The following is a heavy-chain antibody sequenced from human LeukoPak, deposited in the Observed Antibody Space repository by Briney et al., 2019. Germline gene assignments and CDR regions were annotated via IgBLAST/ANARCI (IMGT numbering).Heavy chain of an antibody. V-gene: IGHV4-61*02. CDR2: LSTSGST. J-gene: IGHJ4*02. CDR1: GGPISSNTYY. Sequence: SETLSLTCTVSGGPISSNTYYFNWIRQPAGKGLEWIGLLSTSGSTDYNPSLSSRITMSLDTSKTHFSLKLTSVTATDTAVYYCARQTRTYDYESGNYYKEDFWGQGTLVIVSS. CDR3: ARQTRTYDYESGNYYKEDF. D-gene: IGHD3-10*01.